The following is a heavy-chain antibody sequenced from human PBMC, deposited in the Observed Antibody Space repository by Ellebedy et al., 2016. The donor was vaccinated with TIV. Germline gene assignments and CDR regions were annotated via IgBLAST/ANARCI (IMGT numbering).Heavy chain of an antibody. CDR3: AKDHRPRSVDGSGYWPLDY. V-gene: IGHV3-30*18. CDR2: ISYDGSNT. D-gene: IGHD3-22*01. Sequence: PGGSLRLSCAASEFTFSNYGMHWVRKAPGKGLEWVAVISYDGSNTYYGDSVKGRFTISRDNSKDTVFLQMNSLRAEDTALYYCAKDHRPRSVDGSGYWPLDYWGQGTLVTVSS. CDR1: EFTFSNYG. J-gene: IGHJ4*02.